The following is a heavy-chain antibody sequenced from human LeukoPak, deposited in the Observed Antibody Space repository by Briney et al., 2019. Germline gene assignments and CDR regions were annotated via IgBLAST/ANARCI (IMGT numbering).Heavy chain of an antibody. V-gene: IGHV3-23*01. CDR1: GFTFSNYA. D-gene: IGHD3-9*01. J-gene: IGHJ4*02. Sequence: GGSLRLSRAASGFTFSNYAMSWVRQAPRKGLEWVSAITGSDGNTYYADPVKGRFTISRDNSKNTLYLKMNSLRAEDTAVYYCAQWGDFDVLTAYYVPDFWGQGTLVTVSS. CDR3: AQWGDFDVLTAYYVPDF. CDR2: ITGSDGNT.